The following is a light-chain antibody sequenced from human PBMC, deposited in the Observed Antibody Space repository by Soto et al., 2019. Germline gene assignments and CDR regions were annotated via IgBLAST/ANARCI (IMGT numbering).Light chain of an antibody. CDR1: QSVSSY. V-gene: IGKV3-11*01. Sequence: EIVLTQSPATLSLAPGERSTLSCRASQSVSSYFAWYQQKPGQAPRLLIYDAPNRATGIPARFSGSGSATDFTLTISSLEPEDFAVYYCQQRSNWPWTFGQGTKVDIK. CDR2: DAP. CDR3: QQRSNWPWT. J-gene: IGKJ1*01.